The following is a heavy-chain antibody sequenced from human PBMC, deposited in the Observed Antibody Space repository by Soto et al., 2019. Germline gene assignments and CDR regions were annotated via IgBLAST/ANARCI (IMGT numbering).Heavy chain of an antibody. V-gene: IGHV3-30-3*01. D-gene: IGHD2-21*01. CDR1: GFTFSSYS. CDR3: ARGRTLRDHDDFDL. CDR2: MSYDGNSK. Sequence: QVQLVESGGGVVQPGRSLRLSCAASGFTFSSYSMPWVRQAPGKGLEWVAAMSYDGNSKYFADSVKGRFTIPRDNSKNELSLQMNRLGAEDSAVYYWARGRTLRDHDDFDLWGQGTLVTVSS. J-gene: IGHJ4*02.